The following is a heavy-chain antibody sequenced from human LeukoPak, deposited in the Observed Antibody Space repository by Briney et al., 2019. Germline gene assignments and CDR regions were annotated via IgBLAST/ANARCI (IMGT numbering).Heavy chain of an antibody. D-gene: IGHD3-10*01. CDR1: GFTVSSNY. CDR2: IYSGGST. V-gene: IGHV3-66*01. J-gene: IGHJ4*02. CDR3: AIRGSGSDFFDY. Sequence: GGSLRLSCAASGFTVSSNYMSWVRQAPGKGLEWVSVIYSGGSTYYADSVKGRFTISRDNSKNTLYLQMNSLRAEDAAVYYCAIRGSGSDFFDYWGQGTLVTVSS.